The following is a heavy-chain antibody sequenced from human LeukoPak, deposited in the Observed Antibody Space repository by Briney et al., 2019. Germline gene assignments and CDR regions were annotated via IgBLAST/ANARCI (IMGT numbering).Heavy chain of an antibody. V-gene: IGHV3-7*03. CDR3: ARSVGATMRINLYFDY. CDR1: GFTFDSHY. CDR2: IKQDGSEK. J-gene: IGHJ4*02. D-gene: IGHD1-26*01. Sequence: GGSLRLSCAASGFTFDSHYMTWVRQAPGKGLEWVANIKQDGSEKNYVDSVKGRFTISRDNSKNTLDLQMSSLRAEDTAVYYCARSVGATMRINLYFDYWGQGTLVTVSS.